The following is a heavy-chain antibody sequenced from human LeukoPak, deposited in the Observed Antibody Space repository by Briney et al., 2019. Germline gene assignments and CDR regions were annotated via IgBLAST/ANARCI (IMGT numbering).Heavy chain of an antibody. V-gene: IGHV4-4*07. D-gene: IGHD2-15*01. CDR2: IYTSGST. CDR1: GGSISSYY. J-gene: IGHJ3*02. CDR3: ARALPLGYCSGGSCHSGAFDI. Sequence: SETLSLTCTVSGGSISSYYWSWIRQPAGKGLEWIGRIYTSGSTNYNPSLKSRVTMSVDTSKNQFSLKLSSVPAADTAVYYCARALPLGYCSGGSCHSGAFDIWGQGTIVTVSS.